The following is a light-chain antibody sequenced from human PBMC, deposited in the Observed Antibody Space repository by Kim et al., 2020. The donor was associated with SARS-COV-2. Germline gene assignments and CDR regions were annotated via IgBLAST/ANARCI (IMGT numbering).Light chain of an antibody. CDR3: QQTYDAPPT. V-gene: IGKV1-39*01. J-gene: IGKJ2*01. Sequence: SASVGDRVSITCRASQTIRTFLNWYQHKAGKAPELLIYKTSTLQSGVPSRFSGSGSGTDFTLTISSLQPEDFATYYCQQTYDAPPTFGQGTKLEI. CDR1: QTIRTF. CDR2: KTS.